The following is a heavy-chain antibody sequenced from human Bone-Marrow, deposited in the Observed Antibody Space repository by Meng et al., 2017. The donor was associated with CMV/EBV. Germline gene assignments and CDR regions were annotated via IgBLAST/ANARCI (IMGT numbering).Heavy chain of an antibody. CDR3: TAGDFSLN. D-gene: IGHD3-10*01. CDR1: GFTFSSNY. Sequence: EVQLVESGGGLIQPGGSLRLSCAASGFTFSSNYMSWVRQAPGKGLESVSVIYSGGSTYYADSVKGRFTISRDNSKKRLYLQMSSLKTDDTAVYYCTAGDFSLNWGQGTLVTVSS. CDR2: IYSGGST. V-gene: IGHV3-53*01. J-gene: IGHJ4*02.